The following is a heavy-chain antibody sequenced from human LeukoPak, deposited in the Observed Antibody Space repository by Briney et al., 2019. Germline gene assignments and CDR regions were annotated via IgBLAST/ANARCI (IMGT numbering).Heavy chain of an antibody. V-gene: IGHV4-38-2*01. Sequence: PSETLSLTCAVSGYSISSGYYWGWIRQPPGKGLEWIGSIYHSGSTYYNPSLKSRVTISVDTSKNQFSLKLSSVTAADTAVYYCASGYCSSTSCKRAPPDYWGQGTLVTVSS. D-gene: IGHD2-2*01. CDR3: ASGYCSSTSCKRAPPDY. CDR1: GYSISSGYY. J-gene: IGHJ4*02. CDR2: IYHSGST.